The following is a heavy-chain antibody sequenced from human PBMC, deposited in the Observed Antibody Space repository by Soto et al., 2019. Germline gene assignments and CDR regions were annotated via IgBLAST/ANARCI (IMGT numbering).Heavy chain of an antibody. Sequence: PSETLSLTCAVYGGSFSGYYWSWIRQPPGKGLEWFGEINHSGSTNYNPSLKSRVTISVDTSKNQFSLKLGSVTAADTAVYYCARGFSRTQSSVVAAMGMAKDYWGQGTLVTVSS. CDR3: ARGFSRTQSSVVAAMGMAKDY. CDR1: GGSFSGYY. D-gene: IGHD2-15*01. V-gene: IGHV4-34*01. CDR2: INHSGST. J-gene: IGHJ4*02.